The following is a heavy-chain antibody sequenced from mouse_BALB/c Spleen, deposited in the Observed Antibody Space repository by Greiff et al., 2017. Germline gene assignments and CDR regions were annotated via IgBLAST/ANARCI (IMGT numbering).Heavy chain of an antibody. Sequence: VQLKESGPGLVKPSQSLSLTCTVTGYSITSDYAWNWIRQFPGNKLEWMGYISYSGSPSYNPSLKSRISITRDTSKKQVFLQLNSVTTEDTATYYCARDGNPGYCDYWGQGTTLTVSS. V-gene: IGHV3-2*02. J-gene: IGHJ2*01. CDR2: ISYSGSP. CDR3: ARDGNPGYCDY. CDR1: GYSITSDYA. D-gene: IGHD2-1*01.